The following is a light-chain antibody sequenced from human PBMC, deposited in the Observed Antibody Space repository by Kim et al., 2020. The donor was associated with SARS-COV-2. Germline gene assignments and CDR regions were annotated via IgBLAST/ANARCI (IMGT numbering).Light chain of an antibody. CDR2: AAS. CDR3: QQTYGTPYT. V-gene: IGKV1-39*01. J-gene: IGKJ2*01. Sequence: SASVRDRVTITCRASQSISAYLNWYQQKPGKAPKLLIYAASSLQSGVPSRFSGSGSGTDFSLTISSLQPEDFATYYCQQTYGTPYTFGQGTKLEI. CDR1: QSISAY.